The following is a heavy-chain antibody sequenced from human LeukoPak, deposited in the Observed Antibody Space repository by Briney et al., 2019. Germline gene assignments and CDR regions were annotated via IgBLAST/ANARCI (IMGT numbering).Heavy chain of an antibody. D-gene: IGHD3-22*01. CDR2: ISFSSTYI. CDR3: ARDQYYYDSSGYYY. CDR1: GFTFSSSN. Sequence: GGSLRLSCAASGFTFSSSNMNWVRQAPGKGLEWVSSISFSSTYIYYADSVKGRFTISRDNAKNSLYLQMNSLRAEDTAVYYCARDQYYYDSSGYYYWGQGTLVTVSS. V-gene: IGHV3-21*01. J-gene: IGHJ4*02.